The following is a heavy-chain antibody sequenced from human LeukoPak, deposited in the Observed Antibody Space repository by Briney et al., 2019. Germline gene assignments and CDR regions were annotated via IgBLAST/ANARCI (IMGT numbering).Heavy chain of an antibody. Sequence: GGSLRLSCAASGFTFSSYAMSWVRQAPGKGLEWVAMVSYDGRREYVADSVKGRFTISRDISKNTLNLQMNSLRAEDTAVYYCAKERYPTAVSMNGLDVWGQGTTVTV. CDR1: GFTFSSYA. CDR2: VSYDGRRE. V-gene: IGHV3-30*18. CDR3: AKERYPTAVSMNGLDV. J-gene: IGHJ6*02. D-gene: IGHD4-17*01.